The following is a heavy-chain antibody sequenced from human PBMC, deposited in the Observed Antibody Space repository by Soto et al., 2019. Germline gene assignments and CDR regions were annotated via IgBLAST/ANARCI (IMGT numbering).Heavy chain of an antibody. J-gene: IGHJ4*02. Sequence: GGSLRLSCAASGFTFSSYSMNWVRQAPGKGLEWVSSISSSSSYIYYADSVKGRFTISRDNAKNSLYLQMNSLRAEDTAVYYCARSPSPRTHFDYWGQGTLVTVSS. CDR3: ARSPSPRTHFDY. V-gene: IGHV3-21*01. CDR1: GFTFSSYS. CDR2: ISSSSSYI.